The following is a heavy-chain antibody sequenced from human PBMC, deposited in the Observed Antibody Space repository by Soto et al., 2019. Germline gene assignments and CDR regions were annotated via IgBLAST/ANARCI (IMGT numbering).Heavy chain of an antibody. CDR1: GFTFSSYG. D-gene: IGHD4-17*01. Sequence: GGSLRLSCAASGFTFSSYGMHWVRQAPGKGLEWVAVISYDGSNKYYADSVKGRFTISRDNSKNTLYLQMNSLRAEDTAVYYCAKAIYDYAPPLVPWGQGTLVTVSS. CDR2: ISYDGSNK. J-gene: IGHJ5*02. CDR3: AKAIYDYAPPLVP. V-gene: IGHV3-30*18.